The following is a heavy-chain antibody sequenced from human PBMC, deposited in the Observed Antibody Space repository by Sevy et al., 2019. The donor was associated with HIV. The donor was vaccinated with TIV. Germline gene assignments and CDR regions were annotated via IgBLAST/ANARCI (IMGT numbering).Heavy chain of an antibody. J-gene: IGHJ4*02. CDR1: GGSISNKNYY. V-gene: IGHV4-39*01. CDR2: VYYSGST. Sequence: SETLSLTCTVSGGSISNKNYYWCWIRQPPGKELEWIGSVYYSGSTYYNPSLNSRITISVDTSKNQFSLKLTSVTAADTAVYYCARSPPWGRTWWYYFDSWGQGTLVTVSS. CDR3: ARSPPWGRTWWYYFDS. D-gene: IGHD2-8*02.